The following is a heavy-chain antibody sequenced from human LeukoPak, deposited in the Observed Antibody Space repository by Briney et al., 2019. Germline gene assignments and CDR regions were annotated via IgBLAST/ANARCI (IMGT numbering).Heavy chain of an antibody. J-gene: IGHJ3*02. CDR3: ARAVASTGRGSRAFDI. V-gene: IGHV5-51*01. CDR1: GYSVTSYW. D-gene: IGHD6-19*01. CDR2: IYPGDSDT. Sequence: GESLKISCKGSGYSVTSYWIGWGRQMPGKGLEWMGIIYPGDSDTRYSPSFQGQVTISAEQSISTAYLQWSSLKASDAAMYYCARAVASTGRGSRAFDIWGQGTMVTVSS.